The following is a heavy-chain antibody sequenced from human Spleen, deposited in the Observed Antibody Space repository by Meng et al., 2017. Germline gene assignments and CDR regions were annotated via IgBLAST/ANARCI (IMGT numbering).Heavy chain of an antibody. D-gene: IGHD4-11*01. CDR3: ARTYINPNFDS. Sequence: SETLSLTCTVSGDSITSTYYWGWIRQPPGKGLEWIGSIFYSGVTYYSPSLKSRVIISLDTSKNQFSLKLSSVTAADTALYYCARTYINPNFDSWGQGTLVTVSS. CDR1: GDSITSTYY. J-gene: IGHJ4*02. CDR2: IFYSGVT. V-gene: IGHV4-39*07.